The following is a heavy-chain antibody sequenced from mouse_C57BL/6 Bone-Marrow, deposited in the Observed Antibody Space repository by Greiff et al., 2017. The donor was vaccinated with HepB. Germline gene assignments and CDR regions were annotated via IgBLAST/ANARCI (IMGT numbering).Heavy chain of an antibody. CDR3: ASKGHYDYDERGFDY. V-gene: IGHV2-5*01. Sequence: VQGVESGPGLVQPSQSLSITCTVSGFSLTSYGVHWVRQSPGKGLEWLGVIWRGGSTDYNAAFMSRLSITKDNSKSQVFFKMNSLQADDTAIYYCASKGHYDYDERGFDYWGQGTTLTVSS. J-gene: IGHJ2*01. CDR2: IWRGGST. CDR1: GFSLTSYG. D-gene: IGHD2-4*01.